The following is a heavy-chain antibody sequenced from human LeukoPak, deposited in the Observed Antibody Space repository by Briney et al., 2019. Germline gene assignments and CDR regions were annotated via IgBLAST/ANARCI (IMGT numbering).Heavy chain of an antibody. D-gene: IGHD1-26*01. CDR3: ARGDWVGATTGHFDS. Sequence: GGSLRLSCAASGFTFSNYWMTWVRQAPGKGLEWVANIKQDGSEEYYVDSVKGRFTISRDNAKNSLDLQMNSLRAEDTAVYYCARGDWVGATTGHFDSWGQGTLVTVSS. J-gene: IGHJ4*02. CDR1: GFTFSNYW. V-gene: IGHV3-7*03. CDR2: IKQDGSEE.